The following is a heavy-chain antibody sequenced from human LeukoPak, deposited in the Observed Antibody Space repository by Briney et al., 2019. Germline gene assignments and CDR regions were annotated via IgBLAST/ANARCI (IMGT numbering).Heavy chain of an antibody. D-gene: IGHD6-6*01. CDR3: AAGSSPPLGPHYYYYMDV. J-gene: IGHJ6*03. Sequence: ASVKVSCKAPGYTFTSYDINWVRQATGQGLEWMGWMNPDSGNTGYAQKFQGRVTMTRNTSISTAYMELSSLRSEDTAVYYCAAGSSPPLGPHYYYYMDVWGKGTTVTVSS. V-gene: IGHV1-8*01. CDR2: MNPDSGNT. CDR1: GYTFTSYD.